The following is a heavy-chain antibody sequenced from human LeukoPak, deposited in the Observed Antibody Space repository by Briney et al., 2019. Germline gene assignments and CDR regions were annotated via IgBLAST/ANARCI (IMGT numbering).Heavy chain of an antibody. Sequence: GSLRLSCATSGFTFTTFWMHWVRQAPGKGLEWVSGINWNGGSTGYVDSVKGRFTISRDNAKNSLYLQMNSLRAEDTAVYYCARDISGWYMDYWGQGTLVTVSS. CDR2: INWNGGST. CDR3: ARDISGWYMDY. D-gene: IGHD6-19*01. J-gene: IGHJ4*02. V-gene: IGHV3-20*04. CDR1: GFTFTTFW.